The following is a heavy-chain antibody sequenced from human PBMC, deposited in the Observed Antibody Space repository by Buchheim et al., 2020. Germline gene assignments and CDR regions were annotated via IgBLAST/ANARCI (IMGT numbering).Heavy chain of an antibody. CDR3: ARDPPSSIAALNRGMDV. V-gene: IGHV3-74*01. D-gene: IGHD6-6*01. CDR1: GFTFSSYW. Sequence: EGQLVESGGGLVQPGGSLRLSCAASGFTFSSYWMHWVRQAPGKGLVWVSRINSDGSSTSYAESVKGRFTISRDNAKNTLYLQMNSLSAEDTAVYYCARDPPSSIAALNRGMDVWGQGTT. CDR2: INSDGSST. J-gene: IGHJ6*02.